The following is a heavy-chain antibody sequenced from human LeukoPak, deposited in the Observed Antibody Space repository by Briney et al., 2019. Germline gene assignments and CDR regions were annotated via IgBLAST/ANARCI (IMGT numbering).Heavy chain of an antibody. J-gene: IGHJ4*02. D-gene: IGHD6-19*01. CDR3: AREQWLASGYFDY. CDR2: MSPNSGNT. V-gene: IGHV1-8*01. CDR1: GYTFTSYD. Sequence: ASVKISCKASGYTFTSYDINWMRQATGQGLEWMGWMSPNSGNTGYAQKFQGRVTMTRDTSISTAYMELSSLRSEDTAVYYCAREQWLASGYFDYWGQGTLVTVSS.